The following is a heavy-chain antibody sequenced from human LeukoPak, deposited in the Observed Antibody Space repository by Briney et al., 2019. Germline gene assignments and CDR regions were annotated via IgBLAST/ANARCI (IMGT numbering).Heavy chain of an antibody. CDR1: GYTFTSYG. Sequence: ASVKVSCKASGYTFTSYGISWVRQAPGQGLEWMGWISAYNGNTSYAQKLQGRVTMTTDTSTSTAYMELSSLRSEDTAVYYCATLPYASRKGRAFDTWGQGTMVTVSS. V-gene: IGHV1-18*01. CDR2: ISAYNGNT. D-gene: IGHD3-16*01. CDR3: ATLPYASRKGRAFDT. J-gene: IGHJ3*02.